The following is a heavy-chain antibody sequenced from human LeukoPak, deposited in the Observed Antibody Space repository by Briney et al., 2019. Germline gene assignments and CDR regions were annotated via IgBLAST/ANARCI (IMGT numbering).Heavy chain of an antibody. CDR3: AKFPDYYDSSAPDY. Sequence: QPGGSLRLSCAASGFTFSSYAMSWVRQAPGKGLEWVSAISGSGGSTYYADSVKGRFTISRDNSKNTLYLQMNSLRAEDTAVYYCAKFPDYYDSSAPDYWGQGTPVTVSS. V-gene: IGHV3-23*01. D-gene: IGHD3-22*01. CDR1: GFTFSSYA. J-gene: IGHJ4*02. CDR2: ISGSGGST.